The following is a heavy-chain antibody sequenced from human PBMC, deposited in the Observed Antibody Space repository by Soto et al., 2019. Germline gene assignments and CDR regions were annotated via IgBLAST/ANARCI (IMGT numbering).Heavy chain of an antibody. D-gene: IGHD1-1*01. CDR3: AKRIPGTDDAFDI. CDR2: ISGSGGST. V-gene: IGHV3-23*01. J-gene: IGHJ3*02. CDR1: GFTFSSYA. Sequence: EVPLLESGGGLVQPGGSLRLSCAASGFTFSSYAMSWVRQAPGKGLEWVSAISGSGGSTYYADSVKGRFTISRDNPKNTLYLQMNSLRAEDTAVYYCAKRIPGTDDAFDIWGQGTMVTVSS.